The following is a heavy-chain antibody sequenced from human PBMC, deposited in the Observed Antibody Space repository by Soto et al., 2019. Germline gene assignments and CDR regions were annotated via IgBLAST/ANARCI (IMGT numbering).Heavy chain of an antibody. CDR3: AKVLARLLLLIDAFDI. V-gene: IGHV3-23*01. CDR1: GFTFSSLA. D-gene: IGHD3-22*01. J-gene: IGHJ3*02. Sequence: GGSLRLSCAASGFTFSSLAMSWVRQAPGKGLEWVSAISGSRDSSTYYADSVKGRFTISRDNSKNTVYLQMNSLRAEDTAVYYCAKVLARLLLLIDAFDIWGQGTMVTVSS. CDR2: ISGSRDSST.